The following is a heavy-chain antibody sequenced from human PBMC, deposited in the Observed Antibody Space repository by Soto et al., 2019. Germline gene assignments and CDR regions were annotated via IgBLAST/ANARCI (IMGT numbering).Heavy chain of an antibody. V-gene: IGHV3-23*01. J-gene: IGHJ4*02. CDR3: AKVLTGYYYYFEY. D-gene: IGHD3-9*01. CDR2: VGGSGEYT. CDR1: GFTFSSYA. Sequence: LRLSCAASGFTFSSYAMIWVRQAPGKGLEWVSGVGGSGEYTYYADSVKGRFTISRDNSKNTVYLQISSLRAEDTAVYYCAKVLTGYYYYFEYWGQGTLVTVSS.